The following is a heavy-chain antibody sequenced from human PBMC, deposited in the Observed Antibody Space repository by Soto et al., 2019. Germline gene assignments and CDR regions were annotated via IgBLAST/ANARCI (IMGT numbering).Heavy chain of an antibody. Sequence: EASVKVSCKASGYTFTGYYMHWVRQAPGQGLEWMGRIIPILGIANYAQKFQGRVTITADKSTSTAYMELSSLRSEDTAVYYCASSGIMITFGGVIFDYWGQGTLVTVSS. D-gene: IGHD3-16*01. V-gene: IGHV1-69*02. J-gene: IGHJ4*02. CDR1: GYTFTGYY. CDR3: ASSGIMITFGGVIFDY. CDR2: IIPILGIA.